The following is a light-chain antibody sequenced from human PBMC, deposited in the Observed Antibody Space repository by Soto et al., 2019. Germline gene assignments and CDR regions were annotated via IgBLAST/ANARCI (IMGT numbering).Light chain of an antibody. V-gene: IGLV2-23*01. Sequence: QSALTQPASVSGSPGPSITISCTGTSSDVGSYNLVSWYQQYQGQAPKLIIYEGSERPSGVSNRFSGSKSANTASLTISGLQAEEEADYYCCSYTSGSTDVVFGGGTKLTVL. CDR3: CSYTSGSTDVV. CDR2: EGS. J-gene: IGLJ2*01. CDR1: SSDVGSYNL.